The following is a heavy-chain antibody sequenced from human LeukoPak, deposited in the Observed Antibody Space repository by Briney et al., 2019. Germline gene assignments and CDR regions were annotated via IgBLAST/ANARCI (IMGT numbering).Heavy chain of an antibody. CDR2: INHSGST. J-gene: IGHJ4*02. CDR1: GGSFSGYY. D-gene: IGHD6-19*01. CDR3: ARGQGGRIAVAGYFDY. V-gene: IGHV4-34*01. Sequence: PSETLSLTCAVYGGSFSGYYWSWIRQPPGKGLEWIGEINHSGSTNYNPSLKSRVTISVDTSKNQFSLKLSSVTAADTAVYYCARGQGGRIAVAGYFDYWGQGTLVTVSS.